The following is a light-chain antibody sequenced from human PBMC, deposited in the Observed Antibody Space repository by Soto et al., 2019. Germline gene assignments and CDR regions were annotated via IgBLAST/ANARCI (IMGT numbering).Light chain of an antibody. V-gene: IGKV3D-15*01. Sequence: IVMTQSPATLSASLRERVTLSCRASQSVRKDLAWYHQKPGQAPRLLIYAASTRASGVPDRFSGSGSGTDLTLIISSLQSDDFVVYYCQQYHDWPPSTFGQGTSLEI. CDR3: QQYHDWPPST. CDR2: AAS. J-gene: IGKJ2*01. CDR1: QSVRKD.